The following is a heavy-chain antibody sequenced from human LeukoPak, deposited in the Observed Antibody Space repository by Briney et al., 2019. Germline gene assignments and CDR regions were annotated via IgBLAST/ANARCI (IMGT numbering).Heavy chain of an antibody. CDR2: ISAYNGNT. V-gene: IGHV1-18*01. Sequence: ASVKVSCKASGYTFTSYGISWVRQAPGQGLEWMGWISAYNGNTNYAQKLQGRVTMTTDTSTSTAYMELRSLRSDDTAVYYCARVRRFLGLLSNDAFDIWGQGTMVTVSS. D-gene: IGHD3-3*01. CDR3: ARVRRFLGLLSNDAFDI. CDR1: GYTFTSYG. J-gene: IGHJ3*02.